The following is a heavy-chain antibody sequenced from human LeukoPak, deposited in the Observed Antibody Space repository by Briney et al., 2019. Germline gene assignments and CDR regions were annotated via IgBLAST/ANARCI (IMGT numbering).Heavy chain of an antibody. CDR2: ISSSGSTI. D-gene: IGHD3-22*01. CDR3: ARVSYYDSSGYEENPVFDY. J-gene: IGHJ4*02. CDR1: GFTFSSYE. V-gene: IGHV3-48*03. Sequence: GGSLRLSYAASGFTFSSYEMNWVRQAPGKGLEWVSYISSSGSTIYYADSVKGRFTISRDNAKNSLYLQMNSLRAEDTAVYYCARVSYYDSSGYEENPVFDYWGQGTLVTVSS.